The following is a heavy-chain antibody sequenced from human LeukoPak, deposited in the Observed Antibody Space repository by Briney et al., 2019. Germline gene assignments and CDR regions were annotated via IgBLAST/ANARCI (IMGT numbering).Heavy chain of an antibody. CDR1: GGSISSGGYY. CDR3: AREVADYDSSGYYSSGDWFDP. V-gene: IGHV4-31*03. J-gene: IGHJ5*02. D-gene: IGHD3-22*01. Sequence: SETLSLTCTVSGGSISSGGYYWSWIRQHPGKGLEWIGYIYYSGSTYYNPSLKSRVTISVDTSKNQFSLKLSFVTAADTAVYYCAREVADYDSSGYYSSGDWFDPWGQGTLVTVSS. CDR2: IYYSGST.